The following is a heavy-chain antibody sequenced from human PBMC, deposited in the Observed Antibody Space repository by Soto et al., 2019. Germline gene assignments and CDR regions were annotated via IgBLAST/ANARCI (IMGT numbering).Heavy chain of an antibody. CDR2: ITNGGNYI. CDR1: GFTFSSYS. V-gene: IGHV3-21*01. D-gene: IGHD4-4*01. CDR3: ARDPTVSYYFDY. J-gene: IGHJ4*02. Sequence: EVQLVESGGGLVTPGGSLRLSCAASGFTFSSYSMNWVRQAPGKGLEWVSSITNGGNYIYYADSVQGRFTISRDNAKNSLYLQMNSLRVEDTAVYYCARDPTVSYYFDYWGQGTLVTVSS.